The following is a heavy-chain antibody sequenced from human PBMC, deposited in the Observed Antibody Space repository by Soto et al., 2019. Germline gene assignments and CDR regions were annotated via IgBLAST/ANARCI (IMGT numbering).Heavy chain of an antibody. J-gene: IGHJ4*02. CDR1: GFSLTTSGVG. V-gene: IGHV2-5*02. D-gene: IGHD3-3*01. CDR2: IYWDDDK. CDR3: AHRVLRTVFGLVTTTAIYFDF. Sequence: QITLNESGPTLVKPTQTLTLTCTFSGFSLTTSGVGVGWIRQSPGKAPEWLALIYWDDDKRYSPSLKSRLTIPKDSSKNQVVLTMANLEPADTATYYCAHRVLRTVFGLVTTTAIYFDFWGQGTPVADSS.